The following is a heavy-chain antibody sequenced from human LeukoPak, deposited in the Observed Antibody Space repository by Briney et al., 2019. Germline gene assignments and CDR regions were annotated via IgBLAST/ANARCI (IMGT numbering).Heavy chain of an antibody. V-gene: IGHV3-11*01. Sequence: GGSLRLSCAASGFTFSDYYMSWIRQAPGKGLEWVSYISSSGSTIYYADSVKGRFTISRDNAKNSLYLQMNSLRAEDTAVYYCARGYYDILTGYYSSPYYFDYWGQGTLVTVSS. CDR3: ARGYYDILTGYYSSPYYFDY. D-gene: IGHD3-9*01. CDR2: ISSSGSTI. J-gene: IGHJ4*02. CDR1: GFTFSDYY.